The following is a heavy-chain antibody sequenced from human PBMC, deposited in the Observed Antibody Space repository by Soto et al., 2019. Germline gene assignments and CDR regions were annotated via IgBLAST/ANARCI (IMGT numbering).Heavy chain of an antibody. CDR2: ISGTDDYT. J-gene: IGHJ4*02. Sequence: ESLTLSCTASSFTFSNFSMTWVRQPPGEGLEWVSSISGTDDYTYYAASVKGRFTIPRDTALNTLFLHMHNLRADDTAVYYCAWGSGQYASAIQGFFDAWGLGTLVTVSS. CDR3: AWGSGQYASAIQGFFDA. CDR1: SFTFSNFS. V-gene: IGHV3-23*01. D-gene: IGHD6-19*01.